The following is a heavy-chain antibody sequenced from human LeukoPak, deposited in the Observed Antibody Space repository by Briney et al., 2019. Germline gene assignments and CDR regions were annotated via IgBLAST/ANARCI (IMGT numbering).Heavy chain of an antibody. J-gene: IGHJ5*02. CDR3: ARVEQQSWFDP. D-gene: IGHD6-13*01. CDR2: IIPIFGIA. Sequence: SVKVSCKASGGTFSSYAMSWVRQDPGQGLEWMGRIIPIFGIANYAQKFQGRVTITADKSTSTAYMELSSLRSEDTAVYYCARVEQQSWFDPWGQGTLVTVSS. V-gene: IGHV1-69*04. CDR1: GGTFSSYA.